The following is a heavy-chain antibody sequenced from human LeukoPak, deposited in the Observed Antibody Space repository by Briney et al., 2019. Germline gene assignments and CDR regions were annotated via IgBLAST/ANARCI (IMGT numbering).Heavy chain of an antibody. J-gene: IGHJ6*03. CDR2: IYTSGST. V-gene: IGHV4-4*07. Sequence: PSETLSLTCTVSGGSISSYYWSWIRQPAGKGLEWIGRIYTSGSTNYNPSLKSRVTMSVDTSKNQFSLKLSSVTAADTAVYYCARDQFRGPERITIFGVVHDYYYYYMDVWGKGTTVTVAS. CDR1: GGSISSYY. CDR3: ARDQFRGPERITIFGVVHDYYYYYMDV. D-gene: IGHD3-3*01.